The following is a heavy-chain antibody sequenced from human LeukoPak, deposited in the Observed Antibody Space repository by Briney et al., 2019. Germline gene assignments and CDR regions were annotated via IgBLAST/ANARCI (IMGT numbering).Heavy chain of an antibody. Sequence: GGSLRLSCAASGFTFDDYAMHWVRQAPGKGLEWVSGINWNSGSIGYADSVKGRFTISRDNAKNSLYLQMGSLRAEDMAVYYCARPHSIVVVVAATFDAFDIWGQGTMVTVSS. D-gene: IGHD2-15*01. CDR2: INWNSGSI. V-gene: IGHV3-9*03. CDR1: GFTFDDYA. J-gene: IGHJ3*02. CDR3: ARPHSIVVVVAATFDAFDI.